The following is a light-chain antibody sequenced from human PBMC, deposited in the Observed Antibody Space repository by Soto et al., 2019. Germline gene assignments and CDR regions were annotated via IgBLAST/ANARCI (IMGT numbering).Light chain of an antibody. V-gene: IGKV3-20*01. CDR2: AAS. CDR3: QQFGSSPGFT. J-gene: IGKJ3*01. CDR1: QSINSRY. Sequence: EIVLTQSPGTLSLSPGERATLSCRASQSINSRYLAWHQQKPGPAPRLPIYAASRRATGIPARFSGSGSGTYFTLTISRLEPEDFAVYYCQQFGSSPGFTFGPGTIVDIK.